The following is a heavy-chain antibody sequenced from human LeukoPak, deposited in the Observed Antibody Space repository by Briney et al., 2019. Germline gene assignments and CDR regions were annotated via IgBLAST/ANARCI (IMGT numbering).Heavy chain of an antibody. V-gene: IGHV3-30*18. CDR3: ANGYYYGSGSYYKEAFDI. CDR2: ISYDGSNK. J-gene: IGHJ3*02. Sequence: GGSLRLSCAASGFTFSNYVMHWVRQAPGKRLEWVVVISYDGSNKYYADSVKGRFTISRDNSKNTLYLQMNSLRAEDTAVYYCANGYYYGSGSYYKEAFDIWGQGTMVTVSS. D-gene: IGHD3-10*01. CDR1: GFTFSNYV.